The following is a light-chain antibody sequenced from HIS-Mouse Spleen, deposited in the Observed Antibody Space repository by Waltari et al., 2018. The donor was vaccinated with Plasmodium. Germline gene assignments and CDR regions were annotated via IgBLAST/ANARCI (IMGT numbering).Light chain of an antibody. CDR2: DAS. CDR3: QQRSNWPPLT. CDR1: KSVSSY. V-gene: IGKV3-11*01. Sequence: EIVLTQSTATLSLSPGERATLYCRASKSVSSYLAWYQQKPGQAPRLLIYDASNRATGIPARFSGSGSGTDFTLTISSLEPEDFAVYYCQQRSNWPPLTFGGGTKVEIK. J-gene: IGKJ4*01.